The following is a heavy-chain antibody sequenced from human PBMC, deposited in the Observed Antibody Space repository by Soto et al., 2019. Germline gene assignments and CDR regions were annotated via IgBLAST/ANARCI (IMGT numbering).Heavy chain of an antibody. Sequence: QLQLLESGPGLVKPSETLSLICTVSGGSVSSRSHYWVWIRQPPGKGLEWISSIIDGGRTYYNPSLRRRLTMSLDTSKNHFSLNLKSVTAAATAVYYCAKHLGNYGDWAFDFWGQGNMVTAST. CDR3: AKHLGNYGDWAFDF. V-gene: IGHV4-39*01. CDR2: IIDGGRT. D-gene: IGHD2-21*01. J-gene: IGHJ4*02. CDR1: GGSVSSRSHY.